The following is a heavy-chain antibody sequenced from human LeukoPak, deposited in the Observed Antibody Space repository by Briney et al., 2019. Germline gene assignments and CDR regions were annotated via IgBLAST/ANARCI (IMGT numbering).Heavy chain of an antibody. D-gene: IGHD6-13*01. CDR2: ISGSGGST. V-gene: IGHV3-23*01. CDR1: GFTFSSYA. J-gene: IGHJ4*02. Sequence: HSGGSLRLSCAASGFTFSSYAMSWVRQAPGKGLEWVSAISGSGGSTYYADSVKGRFTISRDNSKNPLYLQMNSLRAEDTAVYYCAKNLVPPLGIAAAGHYSFDYWGQGTLVTVSS. CDR3: AKNLVPPLGIAAAGHYSFDY.